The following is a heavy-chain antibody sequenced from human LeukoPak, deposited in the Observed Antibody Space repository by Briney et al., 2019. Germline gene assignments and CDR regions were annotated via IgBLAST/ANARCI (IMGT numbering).Heavy chain of an antibody. V-gene: IGHV4-59*01. D-gene: IGHD3-10*01. Sequence: SETLSLTCSVSGGSISVYYWSWLRQPPGKGLEWIGYIYNSGSTNYNPSLKSRLTISVDTSKNQFSLKLSSVTAADTAVYYCARDRELGYWGQGTLVTVSS. CDR2: IYNSGST. CDR3: ARDRELGY. CDR1: GGSISVYY. J-gene: IGHJ4*02.